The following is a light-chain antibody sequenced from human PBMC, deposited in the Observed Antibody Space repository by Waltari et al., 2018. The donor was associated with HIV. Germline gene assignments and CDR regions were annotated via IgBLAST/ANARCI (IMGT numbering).Light chain of an antibody. CDR1: SSNIGSNF. CDR2: RNN. CDR3: AAWDDSLSGGV. J-gene: IGLJ2*01. V-gene: IGLV1-47*01. Sequence: QSVTITCSGSSSNIGSNFVYWYQQVPGTAPKLLIYRNNQRPSGVPDRFSGSKSGTSASLAISGLRAEDEADYYCAAWDDSLSGGVFGGGTKLTVL.